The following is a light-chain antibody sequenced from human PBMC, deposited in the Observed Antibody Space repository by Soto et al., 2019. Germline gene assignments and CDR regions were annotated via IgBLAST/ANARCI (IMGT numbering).Light chain of an antibody. Sequence: QSVLTQPASVSGSPGQSVTISCTGTSSDVGGYNYVSWHQQHPGKAPKLMIYDVSNRPSGVSNRFSGSKSGNTASLTISGLQAEDEAEYYCSSYTSSSTRVFGTGTRSPS. CDR3: SSYTSSSTRV. CDR1: SSDVGGYNY. V-gene: IGLV2-14*01. J-gene: IGLJ1*01. CDR2: DVS.